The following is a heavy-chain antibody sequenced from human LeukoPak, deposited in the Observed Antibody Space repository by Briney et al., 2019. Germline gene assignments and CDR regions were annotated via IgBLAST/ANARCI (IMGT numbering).Heavy chain of an antibody. CDR2: ISWHSGSI. CDR1: GFTFDDYA. CDR3: AKANVGYQLLGGGFDY. J-gene: IGHJ4*02. D-gene: IGHD2-2*01. Sequence: GRSLRLSCAASGFTFDDYAMHWVRQAPGKGLEWVSGISWHSGSIGYADSVKGRFTIARGNAKKSLYLKMNRLRAEDTASYYCAKANVGYQLLGGGFDYWGQGTLVTVSS. V-gene: IGHV3-9*01.